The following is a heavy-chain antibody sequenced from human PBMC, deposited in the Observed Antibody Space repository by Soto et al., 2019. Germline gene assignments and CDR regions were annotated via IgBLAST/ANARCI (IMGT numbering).Heavy chain of an antibody. CDR2: IIPILGIA. D-gene: IGHD5-12*01. V-gene: IGHV1-69*02. CDR1: GGTFSSYT. CDR3: ARGNQRGYSGYDAPGY. Sequence: ASVKVSCKASGGTFSSYTISWVRQAPGQGLEWMGRIIPILGIANYAQKFQGRVTITADKSTSTAYMELSSLRSEDTAVYYCARGNQRGYSGYDAPGYWGQGTLVTVSS. J-gene: IGHJ4*02.